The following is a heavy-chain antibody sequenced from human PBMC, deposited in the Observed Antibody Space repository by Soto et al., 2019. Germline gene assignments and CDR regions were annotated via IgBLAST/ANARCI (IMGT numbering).Heavy chain of an antibody. Sequence: HGESLKISCKGSGYSFTSYWISWVRQVPGKGLEWMGRIDPSDSYTNYSPSFQGHVTISADKSISTAYLQWSSLKASDTAMYYCARGTIAARPYYYYYGMDVWGQGTTVTVSS. J-gene: IGHJ6*02. CDR3: ARGTIAARPYYYYYGMDV. CDR2: IDPSDSYT. D-gene: IGHD6-6*01. CDR1: GYSFTSYW. V-gene: IGHV5-10-1*01.